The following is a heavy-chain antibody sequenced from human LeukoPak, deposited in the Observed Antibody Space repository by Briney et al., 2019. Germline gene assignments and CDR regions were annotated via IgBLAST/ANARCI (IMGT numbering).Heavy chain of an antibody. CDR2: IYYSGSA. D-gene: IGHD4-17*01. CDR3: ARLHDYGDYYADK. J-gene: IGHJ4*02. CDR1: GGSISRSNYY. V-gene: IGHV4-39*01. Sequence: PSETLSLTCTVSGGSISRSNYYWGWIRQPPGKGLEWIGSIYYSGSAKYKPSLRSRVTISVDTSKNQFSLKLISVTAADTAVYFCARLHDYGDYYADKWGQGTLVTVSS.